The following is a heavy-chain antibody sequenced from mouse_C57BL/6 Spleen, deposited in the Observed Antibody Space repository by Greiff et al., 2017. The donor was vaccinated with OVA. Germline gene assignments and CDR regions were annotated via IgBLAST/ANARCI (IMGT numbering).Heavy chain of an antibody. V-gene: IGHV1-52*01. Sequence: QVQLQPPGAELVRPGSSVKLSCKASGYTFTSYWMHWVKQRPIQGLEWIGNIDPSDSATPYNHKFKDKATLTVDKSSSTAYMQLSSLTSEDSAVYYCARSLGGNYDAMDYWGQGTSVTVSS. D-gene: IGHD2-1*01. CDR2: IDPSDSAT. CDR3: ARSLGGNYDAMDY. CDR1: GYTFTSYW. J-gene: IGHJ4*01.